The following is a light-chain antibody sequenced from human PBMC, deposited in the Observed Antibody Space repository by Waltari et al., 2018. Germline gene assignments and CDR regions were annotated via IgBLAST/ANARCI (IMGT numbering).Light chain of an antibody. V-gene: IGKV1-39*01. CDR1: KNIRSY. J-gene: IGKJ2*03. CDR3: QASYTTPYS. Sequence: DLQMTQSPSSLSASVGDRVTISCLASKNIRSYLSWNQHKPGIAPKLVLYAASTLQSGVPSRFSGSGSGTNFTLTITSLQAEDFATYFCQASYTTPYSFGQGTKVEIK. CDR2: AAS.